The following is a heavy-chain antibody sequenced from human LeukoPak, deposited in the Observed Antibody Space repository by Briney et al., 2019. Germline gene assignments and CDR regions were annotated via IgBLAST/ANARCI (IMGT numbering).Heavy chain of an antibody. V-gene: IGHV5-51*01. CDR2: IYPGDSDT. J-gene: IGHJ4*02. Sequence: GESLKISCKGSGYSFTSYWIGWVRQMPGKGLEWMGIIYPGDSDTRYSPSFQGQVTISADKSISTAYLQWSSLKASDTAMYYCARQGYSGYGYSPYGYWGQGTLVTVSS. CDR1: GYSFTSYW. CDR3: ARQGYSGYGYSPYGY. D-gene: IGHD5-12*01.